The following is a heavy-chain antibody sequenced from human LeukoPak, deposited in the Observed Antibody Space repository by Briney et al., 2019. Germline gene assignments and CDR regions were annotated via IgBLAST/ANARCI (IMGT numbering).Heavy chain of an antibody. CDR2: INPNSGGT. J-gene: IGHJ4*02. CDR1: GYTFTGYY. CDR3: ARGRYSSSFYYFDY. D-gene: IGHD6-6*01. V-gene: IGHV1-2*02. Sequence: VASVKVSCKASGYTFTGYYMHWVRQAPGQGLEWMGWINPNSGGTNYAQKFQGRVTMTRDTSISTAYMELSRLRSDDTAVYYCARGRYSSSFYYFDYWGQGTLVTVSS.